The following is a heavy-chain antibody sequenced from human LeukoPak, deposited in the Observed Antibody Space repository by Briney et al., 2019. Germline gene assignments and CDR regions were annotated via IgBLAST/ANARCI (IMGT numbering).Heavy chain of an antibody. D-gene: IGHD3-22*01. Sequence: PGGSLRLSCAASGFAFSSYAMSWVRQAPGKGLEWVSGISGSGRSTYYADSVKGRFTISRDNSKNTLSLQMNSLRAEDTAVYYCAKVNEITMIVIDAFDIWGQGTMVTVSS. CDR2: ISGSGRST. V-gene: IGHV3-23*01. CDR3: AKVNEITMIVIDAFDI. CDR1: GFAFSSYA. J-gene: IGHJ3*02.